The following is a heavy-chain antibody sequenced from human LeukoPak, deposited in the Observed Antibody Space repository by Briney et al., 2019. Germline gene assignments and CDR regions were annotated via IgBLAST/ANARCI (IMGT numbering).Heavy chain of an antibody. J-gene: IGHJ4*02. Sequence: PSETLSLTCAVSGYSISSGYYWGWIRQPPGKGLEWIGSIYHSGSTYYNPSLKSRVTISVDTSKNQFSLKLSSVTAADTAVYYSASSPSYSVSSFDYWGQGTLVTVSS. CDR1: GYSISSGYY. V-gene: IGHV4-38-2*01. D-gene: IGHD2-21*01. CDR3: ASSPSYSVSSFDY. CDR2: IYHSGST.